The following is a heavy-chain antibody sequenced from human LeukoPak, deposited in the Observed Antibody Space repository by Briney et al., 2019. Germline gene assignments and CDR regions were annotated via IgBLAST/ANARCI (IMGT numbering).Heavy chain of an antibody. CDR3: ARTDSRAYYFDY. V-gene: IGHV4-31*03. D-gene: IGHD2-15*01. CDR1: GGSISSGGYY. J-gene: IGHJ4*02. Sequence: SETLSLTCTVSGGSISSGGYYWSWIRQHPGKGLEWIGYIYYSGSTYYNPSLKSRVTISVDTSKNQFSLKLSSVTAADTAAYYCARTDSRAYYFDYWGQGTLVTVSS. CDR2: IYYSGST.